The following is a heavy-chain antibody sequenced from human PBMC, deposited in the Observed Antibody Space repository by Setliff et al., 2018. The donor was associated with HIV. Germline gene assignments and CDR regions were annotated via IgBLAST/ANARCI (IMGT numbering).Heavy chain of an antibody. CDR1: GFSISTGHY. Sequence: SETLSLTCTVSGFSISTGHYWGWVRQSPGKGLEWIGSVYHRGSTYYAASLKSRVAISVDTSKNQFSLKLTSVTAADTAVYYCARQPPLSALQVWFGDYWGQGILVTVSS. D-gene: IGHD3-10*01. V-gene: IGHV4-38-2*02. CDR2: VYHRGST. CDR3: ARQPPLSALQVWFGDY. J-gene: IGHJ4*02.